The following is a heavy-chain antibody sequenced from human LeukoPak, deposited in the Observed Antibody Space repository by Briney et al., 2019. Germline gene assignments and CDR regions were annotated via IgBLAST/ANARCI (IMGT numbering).Heavy chain of an antibody. CDR1: GYXFTAYW. D-gene: IGHD5-18*01. J-gene: IGHJ5*02. V-gene: IGHV5-10-1*01. CDR3: ARTGGYNYGPGDL. CDR2: IHPYDSNT. Sequence: GESLKISCRGSGYXFTAYWISWVRQMPGKGLEWMGRIHPYDSNTNFSPSFQGHVTISVDKSISTAYLQWSSLKASDTAMYYCARTGGYNYGPGDLWGQGTLVTVSS.